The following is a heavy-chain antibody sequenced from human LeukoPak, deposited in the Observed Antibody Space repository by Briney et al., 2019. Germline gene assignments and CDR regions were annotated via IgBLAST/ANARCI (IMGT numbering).Heavy chain of an antibody. J-gene: IGHJ4*02. D-gene: IGHD6-13*01. CDR2: ISSSSTI. Sequence: GGSLRLSCAASGFTFSSYNMNWVRQAPGKGLEWVSYISSSSTIYYADSVKGRFIISRDNAKSSLYLQMNSLRDEDTAVYYCARILTGYSSNWYPFDYWGQGTLVTVSS. CDR3: ARILTGYSSNWYPFDY. CDR1: GFTFSSYN. V-gene: IGHV3-48*02.